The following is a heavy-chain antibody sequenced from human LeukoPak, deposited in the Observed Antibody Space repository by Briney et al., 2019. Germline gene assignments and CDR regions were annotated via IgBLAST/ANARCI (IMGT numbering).Heavy chain of an antibody. CDR3: RRDLSRVVRASAMGY. V-gene: IGHV3-30*03. CDR1: GFTFTNYG. Sequence: GGSLTLSCAASGFTFTNYGMHWVRQAPGKGLEWVALITYDGYYKYYSDSVKGRFTISSDTSTNTLYLQMNSLRAADTAVYYCRRDLSRVVRASAMGYWGQGTPVTVSS. J-gene: IGHJ4*02. D-gene: IGHD3-10*01. CDR2: ITYDGYYK.